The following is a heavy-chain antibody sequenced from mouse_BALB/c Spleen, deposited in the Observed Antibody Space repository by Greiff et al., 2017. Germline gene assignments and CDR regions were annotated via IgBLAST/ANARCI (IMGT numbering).Heavy chain of an antibody. J-gene: IGHJ2*01. CDR2: MWGDGST. CDR3: ARDGGIQYYGYIDH. Sequence: VKLVESGPGLVAPSQSLSITCTVSGFSLTGFGVNWVRLPPGKGLGWLGMMWGDGSTDYNSALKSRLSISKDNSKSQVFLKMNSLQTDDTARYYCARDGGIQYYGYIDHWGQGTTLTVPS. CDR1: GFSLTGFG. D-gene: IGHD1-2*01. V-gene: IGHV2-6-7*01.